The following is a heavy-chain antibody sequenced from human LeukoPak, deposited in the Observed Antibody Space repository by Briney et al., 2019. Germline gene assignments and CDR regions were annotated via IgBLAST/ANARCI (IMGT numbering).Heavy chain of an antibody. Sequence: ASVKVSCKASGYTFTSYGISWVRQAPGQGLEWMGWISAYNGNTNYAQKLQGRVTMTTDTSTSTAYMELRSLRSDDTAVYYCARSYYYDSNWDAFGIWGQGTMVTVSP. CDR2: ISAYNGNT. D-gene: IGHD3-22*01. J-gene: IGHJ3*02. V-gene: IGHV1-18*01. CDR1: GYTFTSYG. CDR3: ARSYYYDSNWDAFGI.